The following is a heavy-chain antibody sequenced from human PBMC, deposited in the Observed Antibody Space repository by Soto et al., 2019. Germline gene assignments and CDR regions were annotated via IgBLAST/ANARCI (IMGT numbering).Heavy chain of an antibody. CDR3: ARDYYDFWSGYVSYNWFDP. D-gene: IGHD3-3*01. Sequence: SETLSLTCTVSGGSVSSGSYYLSWIRQPPGKGLEWIGYIYYSGSTNYNPSLKSRVTISVDTSKNQLSLKLSSVTAADTPVYYCARDYYDFWSGYVSYNWFDPWGQGTLVTVSS. V-gene: IGHV4-61*01. J-gene: IGHJ5*02. CDR1: GGSVSSGSYY. CDR2: IYYSGST.